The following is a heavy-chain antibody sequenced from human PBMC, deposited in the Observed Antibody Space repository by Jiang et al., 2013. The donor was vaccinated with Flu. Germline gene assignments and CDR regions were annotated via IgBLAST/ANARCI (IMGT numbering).Heavy chain of an antibody. CDR3: ASLLRYSVDTAMVTGGDYYYGMDV. D-gene: IGHD5-18*01. V-gene: IGHV4-34*01. Sequence: LLKPSETLSLTCAVYGGSFSGYYWSWIRQPPGKGLEWIGEINHSGSTNYNPSLKSRVTISVDTSKNQFSLKLSSVTAADTAVYYCASLLRYSVDTAMVTGGDYYYGMDVWGPRDHGHRLL. CDR1: GGSFSGYY. J-gene: IGHJ6*01. CDR2: INHSGST.